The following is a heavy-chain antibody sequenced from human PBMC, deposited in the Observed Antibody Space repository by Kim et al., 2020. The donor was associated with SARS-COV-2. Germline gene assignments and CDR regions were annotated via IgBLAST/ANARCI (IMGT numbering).Heavy chain of an antibody. D-gene: IGHD3-22*01. CDR2: IRSKAYGGTT. CDR1: GFTFGDYA. CDR3: TRDLNYYDSSGWGYYYGMDV. Sequence: GGSLRLSCTASGFTFGDYAMSWFRQAPGKGLEWVGFIRSKAYGGTTEYAASVKGRFTISRDDSKSIAYLQMNSLKTEDTAVYYCTRDLNYYDSSGWGYYYGMDVWGQGTTVTVSS. J-gene: IGHJ6*02. V-gene: IGHV3-49*03.